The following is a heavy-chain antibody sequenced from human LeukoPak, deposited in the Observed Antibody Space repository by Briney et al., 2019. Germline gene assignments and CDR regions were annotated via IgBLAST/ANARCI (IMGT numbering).Heavy chain of an antibody. CDR3: ARTPRIAVAGTFW. CDR2: IYYSGST. Sequence: SETLSLTCTVSGGSISSYYWGWIRQPPGKGLEWIGSIYYSGSTYYNPSLKSRVTISVDTSKNQFSLKLSSVTAADTAVYYCARTPRIAVAGTFWWGQGTLVTVSS. J-gene: IGHJ4*02. CDR1: GGSISSYY. V-gene: IGHV4-39*01. D-gene: IGHD6-19*01.